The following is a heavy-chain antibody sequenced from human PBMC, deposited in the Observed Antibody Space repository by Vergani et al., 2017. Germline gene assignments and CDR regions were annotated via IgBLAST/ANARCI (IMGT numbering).Heavy chain of an antibody. V-gene: IGHV4-34*01. CDR2: INHSGST. Sequence: QVQLQQWGAGLLKPSETLSLTCAVYGGSFSGYYWCWIRQPPGKGLEWIGEINHSGSTNYNPSRKSRGTISVDTSKNQFSLKLSSVTAADTAVYYCASRGGYRARNAFDIWGQGTMVTVSS. CDR1: GGSFSGYY. D-gene: IGHD3-16*02. CDR3: ASRGGYRARNAFDI. J-gene: IGHJ3*02.